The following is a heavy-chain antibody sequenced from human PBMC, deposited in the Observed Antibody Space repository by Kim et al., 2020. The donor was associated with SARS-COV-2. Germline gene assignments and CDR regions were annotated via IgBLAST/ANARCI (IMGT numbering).Heavy chain of an antibody. CDR2: ISYDGSYK. D-gene: IGHD3-3*01. V-gene: IGHV3-30*18. J-gene: IGHJ4*02. CDR3: AKATIFGVVYPDY. CDR1: GFTFSSYG. Sequence: GGSLRLSCVASGFTFSSYGMHWVRQAPGKGLEWVAVISYDGSYKHYADSVKGRFTISRDNTKSTLYLQMNSLRDEDTAVYYCAKATIFGVVYPDYWGQGTLVTVSS.